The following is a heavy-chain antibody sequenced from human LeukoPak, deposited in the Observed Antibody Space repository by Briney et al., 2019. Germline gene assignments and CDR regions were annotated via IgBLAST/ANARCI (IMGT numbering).Heavy chain of an antibody. Sequence: RGSLRLSCAPSGLTLSDYYMSWIRQAPRKGREWGSYSSSSSSYTHYADSLKGRFTISRDNAKNSLYLQMNSLRAEDRAVYYCARDGGSGSYYDYWGQGTLVTVSS. J-gene: IGHJ4*02. D-gene: IGHD3-10*01. CDR1: GLTLSDYY. CDR3: ARDGGSGSYYDY. CDR2: SSSSSSYT. V-gene: IGHV3-11*06.